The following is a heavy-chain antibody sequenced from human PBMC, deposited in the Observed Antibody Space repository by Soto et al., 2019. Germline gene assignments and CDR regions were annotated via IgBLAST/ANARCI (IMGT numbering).Heavy chain of an antibody. V-gene: IGHV4-39*01. CDR1: GGSIMNSDYY. J-gene: IGHJ5*01. CDR3: VRHRGLYYRDGRAYHNNWFDS. Sequence: SETLSLTCSVSGGSIMNSDYYWGWIRQPPGEGLEWMGSIFSSGGPYNTPSFQSRVAMSVDTSNNQFSLRLRSVTDADTAVYYCVRHRGLYYRDGRAYHNNWFDSWGQGILVTVSS. CDR2: IFSSGGP. D-gene: IGHD3-22*01.